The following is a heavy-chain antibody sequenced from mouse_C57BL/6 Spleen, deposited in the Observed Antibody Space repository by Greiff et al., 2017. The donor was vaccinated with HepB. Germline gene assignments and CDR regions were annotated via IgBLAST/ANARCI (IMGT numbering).Heavy chain of an antibody. CDR3: AGEVYYGSSSWYFDV. J-gene: IGHJ1*03. CDR1: GYTFTSYW. Sequence: QVQLKQPGAELVKPGASVKLSCKASGYTFTSYWMHWVKQRPGRGLEWIGRIDPNSGGTKYNEKFKSKATLTVDKPSSTAYMQLSSLTSEDSAVYYCAGEVYYGSSSWYFDVWGTGTTVTVSS. CDR2: IDPNSGGT. V-gene: IGHV1-72*01. D-gene: IGHD1-1*01.